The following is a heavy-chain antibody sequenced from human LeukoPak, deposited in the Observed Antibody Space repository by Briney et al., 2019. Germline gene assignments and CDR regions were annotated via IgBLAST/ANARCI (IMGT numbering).Heavy chain of an antibody. Sequence: QPGGSLRLSYAASGFTFSSYEMNWVRQAPGKGLEWVSYISSSGSTIYYADSVKGRFTISRDNAKNSLYLQMNSLRAEDTAVYYCARGGDLGHDYWGQGTLVTVSS. CDR1: GFTFSSYE. CDR2: ISSSGSTI. CDR3: ARGGDLGHDY. D-gene: IGHD3-3*01. V-gene: IGHV3-48*03. J-gene: IGHJ4*02.